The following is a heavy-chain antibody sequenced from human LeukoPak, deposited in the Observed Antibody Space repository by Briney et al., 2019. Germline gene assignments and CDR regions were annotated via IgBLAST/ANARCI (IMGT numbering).Heavy chain of an antibody. V-gene: IGHV3-21*01. CDR2: INSNSRYI. CDR1: RFTFSSYK. D-gene: IGHD3/OR15-3a*01. J-gene: IGHJ3*02. Sequence: KPGGSLRLSCAASRFTFSSYKINWVRQAPGKGLEWVSSINSNSRYIYYADSVKGRFTMSRDNAKNSLYLQMNSLRPEDTAVYYCAREPDWMANGFDIWGQGTMVTVSS. CDR3: AREPDWMANGFDI.